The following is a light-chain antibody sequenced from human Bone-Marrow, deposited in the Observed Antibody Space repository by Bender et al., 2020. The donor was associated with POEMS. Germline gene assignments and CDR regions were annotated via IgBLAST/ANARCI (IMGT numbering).Light chain of an antibody. CDR1: KLGDKY. CDR2: QDT. Sequence: SYELTQPPSVSVSPGQTASITCSGDKLGDKYACWYQQKPGQFPVLIIYQDTKRPAGIPEGFSGSYSGNTATLTIGGTQAMDEADYFCQAWDNSNVVFGGGTKLTVL. J-gene: IGLJ2*01. V-gene: IGLV3-1*01. CDR3: QAWDNSNVV.